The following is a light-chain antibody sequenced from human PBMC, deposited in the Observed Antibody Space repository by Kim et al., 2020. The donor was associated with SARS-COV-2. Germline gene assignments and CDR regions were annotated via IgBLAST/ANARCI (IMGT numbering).Light chain of an antibody. CDR1: QRVRSNF. CDR3: HRYGGSPPHT. CDR2: SAS. Sequence: ETVLTQSPDTLSLSPGDRATISCRASQRVRSNFLAWYQQKPGQAPRLLIYSASSRARGVPDRFSGSGSGADFTLTINRLEPEDFAVYYCHRYGGSPPHTFGQGTKLEI. J-gene: IGKJ2*01. V-gene: IGKV3-20*01.